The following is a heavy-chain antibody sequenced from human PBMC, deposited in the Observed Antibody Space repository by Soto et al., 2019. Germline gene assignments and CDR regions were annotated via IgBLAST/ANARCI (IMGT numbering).Heavy chain of an antibody. CDR3: ASWLKGPDIGNYYYGMDV. D-gene: IGHD2-15*01. CDR1: GGAFSDYA. CDR2: IMPIFRAP. Sequence: QVQLVQSGAEVKKPGSSVKVSGKASGGAFSDYAFSWVRQAPGQGLEWLGGIMPIFRAPDYAQKFQGRVTITADEFTRTAYMELNSLRSEDTAVYYCASWLKGPDIGNYYYGMDVW. J-gene: IGHJ6*01. V-gene: IGHV1-69*12.